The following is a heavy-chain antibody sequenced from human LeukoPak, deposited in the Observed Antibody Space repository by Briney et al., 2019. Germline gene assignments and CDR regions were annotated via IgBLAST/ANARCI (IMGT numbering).Heavy chain of an antibody. CDR3: ARADYSSSCYFDY. D-gene: IGHD6-13*01. CDR1: GGSISSYY. J-gene: IGHJ4*02. V-gene: IGHV4-34*01. Sequence: PSETLSLTCTVSGGSISSYYWSWIRQPPGKGLEWIGEINHSGSTNYNPSLKSRVTISVDTSKNQFSLKLSSVTAADTAVYYCARADYSSSCYFDYWGQGTLVTVSS. CDR2: INHSGST.